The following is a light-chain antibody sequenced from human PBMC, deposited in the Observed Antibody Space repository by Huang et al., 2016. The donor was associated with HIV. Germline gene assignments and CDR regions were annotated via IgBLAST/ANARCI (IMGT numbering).Light chain of an antibody. CDR2: RSS. CDR1: QNISNW. V-gene: IGKV1-5*03. Sequence: DIQMTQSPSILSTSVGDRVTITCRASQNISNWFAWYQLRPGQAPKLLIYRSSTLNTGVPTRFSGSGSGTDFALSISSLQPDDFAVYYCQHYSTHLYTFGQGTKLEMK. J-gene: IGKJ2*01. CDR3: QHYSTHLYT.